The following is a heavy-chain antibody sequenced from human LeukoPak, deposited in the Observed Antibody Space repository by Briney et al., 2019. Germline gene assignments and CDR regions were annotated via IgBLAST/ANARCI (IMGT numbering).Heavy chain of an antibody. J-gene: IGHJ4*02. CDR3: GSNIVVVTASLGPPLDY. CDR1: GYTFTGYY. V-gene: IGHV1-2*02. CDR2: INPNSGGT. D-gene: IGHD2-21*02. Sequence: ASVKVSCKASGYTFTGYYMHWVRQAPGQGLEWMGWINPNSGGTNYAQKFQGRATMTRDTSISTAYMELSRLSSDDTAVYYCGSNIVVVTASLGPPLDYWGEGTLVTVSS.